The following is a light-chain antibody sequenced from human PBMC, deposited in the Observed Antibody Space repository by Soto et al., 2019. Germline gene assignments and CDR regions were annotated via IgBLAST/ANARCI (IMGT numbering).Light chain of an antibody. CDR2: GNL. V-gene: IGLV1-40*01. CDR3: QAYDNSLGGYV. Sequence: QSVLTQPPSVSGAPGQRVTISCTGSSSNIGAGYDVHWYQQFPGTAPKLLIYGNLHRPSGAPDRFSGSKSGTSPSLAITGLQAEDEADYYCQAYDNSLGGYVFGGGTKLTVL. J-gene: IGLJ3*02. CDR1: SSNIGAGYD.